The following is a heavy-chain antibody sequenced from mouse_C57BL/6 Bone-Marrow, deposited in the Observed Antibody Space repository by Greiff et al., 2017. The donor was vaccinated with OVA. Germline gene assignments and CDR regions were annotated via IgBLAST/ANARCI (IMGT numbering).Heavy chain of an antibody. CDR3: ARRVTTVVAPFDY. D-gene: IGHD1-1*01. Sequence: EVQLQQSGPVLVKPGASVKMSCKASGYTFTDYYMNWVKQSHGKSLEWIGVINPYNGGTSYNQKFKGKATLTVDKSSSTAYMELNSLTSEDSAVYHCARRVTTVVAPFDYWGQGTTLTVSS. CDR1: GYTFTDYY. V-gene: IGHV1-19*01. CDR2: INPYNGGT. J-gene: IGHJ2*01.